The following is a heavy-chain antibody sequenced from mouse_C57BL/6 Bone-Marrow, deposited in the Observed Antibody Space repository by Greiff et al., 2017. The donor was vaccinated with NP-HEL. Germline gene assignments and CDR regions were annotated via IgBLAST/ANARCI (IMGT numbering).Heavy chain of an antibody. CDR3: ARGFAY. Sequence: EVKLVESGGGLVKPGGSLKLSCAASGFTFSDYGMHWVRQAPEKGLEWVAYISSGRSTIYYADTGKGRFTISRDNAKNTLFLQMTSLRSEDTAMYYCARGFAYWGQGTLVTVSA. V-gene: IGHV5-17*01. CDR1: GFTFSDYG. CDR2: ISSGRSTI. J-gene: IGHJ3*01.